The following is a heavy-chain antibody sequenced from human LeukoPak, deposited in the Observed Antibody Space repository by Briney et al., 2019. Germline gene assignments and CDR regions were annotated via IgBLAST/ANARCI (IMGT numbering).Heavy chain of an antibody. V-gene: IGHV5-51*01. CDR2: IYPSDSDT. J-gene: IGHJ4*02. Sequence: ESLKISCKASGYSFTTYWIGWVRQMSGKGLEWMGIIYPSDSDTRYSQSFQGQVTISADKSISTAYLQWSSLKASDTAIYYCARLTQKVNGNFDYWGQGTLVTVSS. D-gene: IGHD3-22*01. CDR3: ARLTQKVNGNFDY. CDR1: GYSFTTYW.